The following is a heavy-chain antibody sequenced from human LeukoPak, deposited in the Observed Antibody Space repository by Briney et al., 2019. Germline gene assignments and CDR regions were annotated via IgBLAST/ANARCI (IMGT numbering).Heavy chain of an antibody. CDR2: IDHSGST. D-gene: IGHD3-22*01. CDR1: DYSISSGNY. V-gene: IGHV4-38-2*01. Sequence: SETLSLTCAVSDYSISSGNYWGWIRQPPGKGREWIGIIDHSGSTDYNPSLKSRVTISVDTSKKQFSLKRSTVTAADTAVYYCARNESRGYFDSWGQGTLVTVSP. J-gene: IGHJ4*02. CDR3: ARNESRGYFDS.